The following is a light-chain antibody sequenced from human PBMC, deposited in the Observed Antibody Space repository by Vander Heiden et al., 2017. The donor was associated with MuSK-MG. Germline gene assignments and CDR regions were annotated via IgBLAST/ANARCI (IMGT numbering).Light chain of an antibody. V-gene: IGKV3-20*01. CDR2: GAS. J-gene: IGKJ1*01. Sequence: ESVLTQSPGTLSLSPGERATLASRASQSVSSSYLAWYQQKPGQAPRRLIYGASSRATGIPDRFSGSGSGTDFTLTISRLEPEDFAVYYCQQYGSSPRTFGQGTKVEIK. CDR3: QQYGSSPRT. CDR1: QSVSSSY.